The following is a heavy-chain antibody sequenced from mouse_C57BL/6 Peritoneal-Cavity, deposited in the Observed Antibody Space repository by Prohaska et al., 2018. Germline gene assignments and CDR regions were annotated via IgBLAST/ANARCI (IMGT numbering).Heavy chain of an antibody. J-gene: IGHJ4*01. D-gene: IGHD1-1*01. CDR1: GYSFTGYF. Sequence: EVQLQQSGPELVKPGDSVKISCKASGYSFTGYFMNWVMQSHGKSLEWIGRINPYNGDTFYNQKFKGKATLTVDKSSSTAHMEIRSLTSEDSAVYYCARGYYGTSYAMGYWGQGTSVTVSS. CDR3: ARGYYGTSYAMGY. CDR2: INPYNGDT. V-gene: IGHV1-20*01.